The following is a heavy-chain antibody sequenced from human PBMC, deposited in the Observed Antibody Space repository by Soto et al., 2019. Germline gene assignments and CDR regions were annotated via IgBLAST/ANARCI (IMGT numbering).Heavy chain of an antibody. CDR1: GGTFSSYA. CDR3: AREDYCTNGVCQVYYGMDV. V-gene: IGHV1-69*13. D-gene: IGHD2-8*01. J-gene: IGHJ6*02. Sequence: SVKVSCKASGGTFSSYAISWVRQVPGQGLEWMGGIIPIFGTANYAQKFQGRVTITADESTSTAYMELSSLRSEDTAAYYCAREDYCTNGVCQVYYGMDVWGQGTTVTVSS. CDR2: IIPIFGTA.